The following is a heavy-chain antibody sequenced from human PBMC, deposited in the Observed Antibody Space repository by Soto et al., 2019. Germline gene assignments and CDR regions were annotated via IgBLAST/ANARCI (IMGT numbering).Heavy chain of an antibody. V-gene: IGHV4-59*12. CDR2: IYYSGST. CDR3: ARTRASTGFEWLLLYNWFNP. CDR1: GGSISSYY. J-gene: IGHJ5*02. Sequence: ASETLSLTCTVSGGSISSYYWSWIRQPPGKGLEWIGYIYYSGSTNYNPSLKSRVTISVDTSKNQFSLKLSSVTAADTAVYYCARTRASTGFEWLLLYNWFNPWGQGTLFTVS. D-gene: IGHD3-9*01.